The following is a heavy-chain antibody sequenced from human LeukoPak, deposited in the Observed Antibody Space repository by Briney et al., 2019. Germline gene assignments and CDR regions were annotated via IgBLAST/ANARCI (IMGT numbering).Heavy chain of an antibody. J-gene: IGHJ5*02. Sequence: AGGSLRLSCAASGFTFSSYVMSWVRQAPGNGLEWVSAISAGGVSTYYADSVKGRFTISRDNSKNTLYLQMNSLRAEDTAVYYCAKGAGTDRTWGQGTLVTVSS. CDR2: ISAGGVST. CDR3: AKGAGTDRT. CDR1: GFTFSSYV. V-gene: IGHV3-23*01.